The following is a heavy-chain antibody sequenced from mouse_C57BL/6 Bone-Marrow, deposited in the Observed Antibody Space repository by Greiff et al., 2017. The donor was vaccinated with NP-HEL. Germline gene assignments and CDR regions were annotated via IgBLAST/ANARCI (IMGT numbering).Heavy chain of an antibody. CDR3: ARWWYYAMDY. V-gene: IGHV2-9-1*01. CDR1: GFSLTSYA. D-gene: IGHD1-1*02. Sequence: QVQLQQPGPGLVAPSQSLSITCTVSGFSLTSYAISWVRQPPGKGLEWLGVIWTGGGTNYNSALKSRLSISKDNSKSQVFLKKNSLQTDDTARYYCARWWYYAMDYWGQGTSVTGSS. CDR2: IWTGGGT. J-gene: IGHJ4*01.